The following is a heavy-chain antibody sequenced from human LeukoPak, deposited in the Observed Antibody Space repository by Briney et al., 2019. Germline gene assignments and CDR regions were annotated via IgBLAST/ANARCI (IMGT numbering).Heavy chain of an antibody. D-gene: IGHD3-10*01. J-gene: IGHJ3*02. CDR1: GVSISSYY. CDR2: IYYSGST. CDR3: ARDGSYYYGSGSYYPNDAFDI. Sequence: KPSETLSLTCTVSGVSISSYYWSWIRQPPGKGLEWIGYIYYSGSTNYNPSLKSRVTISVDTSKNQFSLKLSSVTAADTAVYYCARDGSYYYGSGSYYPNDAFDIWGQGTMVTVSS. V-gene: IGHV4-59*01.